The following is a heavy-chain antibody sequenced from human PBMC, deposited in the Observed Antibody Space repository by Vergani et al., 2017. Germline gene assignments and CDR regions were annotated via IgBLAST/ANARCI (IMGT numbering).Heavy chain of an antibody. J-gene: IGHJ4*02. V-gene: IGHV3-23*01. CDR1: LFPFSPYA. Sequence: VQLLESGGGFVQPGGSLPLSSPPSLFPFSPYARPLFRHAPGQGLRFVSGIIASGGSTYYADSVKGRFTIARDNSKNTLYLQMKSLRAEDTAVYYCAKPRYWGQGTLVTVSS. CDR3: AKPRY. CDR2: IIASGGST.